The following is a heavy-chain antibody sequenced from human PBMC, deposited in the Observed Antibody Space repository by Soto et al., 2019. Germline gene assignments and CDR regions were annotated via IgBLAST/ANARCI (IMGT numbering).Heavy chain of an antibody. V-gene: IGHV4-30-4*01. J-gene: IGHJ6*02. D-gene: IGHD1-1*01. CDR3: ARDLWVEPELYYYGMDV. Sequence: KPSETLSLTCTVSGDSTSSADYYWSWIRQPPGKGLEWIGHIFYSGTTYYNPSLKSRLTISVDTSKNHFSLRLTSVTAADTAVYYCARDLWVEPELYYYGMDVWGQGTTVTVSS. CDR1: GDSTSSADYY. CDR2: IFYSGTT.